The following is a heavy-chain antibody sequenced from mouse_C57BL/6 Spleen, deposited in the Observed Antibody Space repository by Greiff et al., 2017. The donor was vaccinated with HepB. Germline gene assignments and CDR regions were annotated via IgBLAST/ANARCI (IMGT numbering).Heavy chain of an antibody. V-gene: IGHV7-3*01. CDR3: ARSPYGSSYWYFDV. CDR1: GFTFTDYY. Sequence: DVQLVESGGGLVQPGGSLSLSCAASGFTFTDYYMSWVRQPPGKALEWLGFIRNKANGYTTEYSASVKGRFTISGDNSQSILYLQMNALRAEDSATYYCARSPYGSSYWYFDVWGTGTTVTVSS. J-gene: IGHJ1*03. CDR2: IRNKANGYTT. D-gene: IGHD1-1*01.